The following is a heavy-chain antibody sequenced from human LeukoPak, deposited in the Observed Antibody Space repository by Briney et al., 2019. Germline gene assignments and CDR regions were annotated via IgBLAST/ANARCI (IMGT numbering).Heavy chain of an antibody. J-gene: IGHJ5*02. Sequence: NPSETLSLTCTVSGGSISSYYWSWIRQPPGKGLEWIGYIYYSGSTNYSPSLKSRVTISVDTSKNQFSLKLSSVTAADTAVYYCARDANYGSGSYDLWGQGTLVTVSS. CDR2: IYYSGST. CDR1: GGSISSYY. V-gene: IGHV4-59*01. D-gene: IGHD3-10*01. CDR3: ARDANYGSGSYDL.